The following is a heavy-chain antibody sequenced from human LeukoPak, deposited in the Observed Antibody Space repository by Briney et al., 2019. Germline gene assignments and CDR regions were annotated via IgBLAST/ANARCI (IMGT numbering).Heavy chain of an antibody. CDR1: GFTVSSNY. Sequence: GGSLRLSCAASGFTVSSNYMSWVRQAPGKGLEWVSVIYSGGSTYYADSVKGRFTISRDNSKNTLYLQMNSLRAKDTAVYYCAREIAVAGTDYWGQGTLVTVSS. CDR2: IYSGGST. CDR3: AREIAVAGTDY. D-gene: IGHD6-19*01. V-gene: IGHV3-66*02. J-gene: IGHJ4*02.